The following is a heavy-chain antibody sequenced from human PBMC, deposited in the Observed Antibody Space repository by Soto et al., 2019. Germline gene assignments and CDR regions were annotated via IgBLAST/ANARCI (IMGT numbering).Heavy chain of an antibody. J-gene: IGHJ6*02. CDR2: IPQEGVDG. D-gene: IGHD2-21*02. CDR3: ARDHLILPAHDFFYGSDV. Sequence: GALRLSCEVSGFVFSMYSMSWVRQTPGKGLEWVAKIPQEGVDGHYADSVKGRFTISRDNGKNSLYLQMNNLRAEDTAVYYCARDHLILPAHDFFYGSDVWGRGATVTVSS. V-gene: IGHV3-7*03. CDR1: GFVFSMYS.